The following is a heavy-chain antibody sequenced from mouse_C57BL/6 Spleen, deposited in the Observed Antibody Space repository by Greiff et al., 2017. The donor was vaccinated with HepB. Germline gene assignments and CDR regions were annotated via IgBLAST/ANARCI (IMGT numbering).Heavy chain of an antibody. Sequence: DVKLVESGGGLVKPGGSLKLSCAASGFTFSDYGMHWVRQAPEKGLEWVAYISSGSSTIYYADTVKGRFTISRDNAKNTLFLQMTSLSSEDTAMYYCARDHYYGSSSFAYWGQGTLVTVSA. J-gene: IGHJ3*01. CDR1: GFTFSDYG. CDR3: ARDHYYGSSSFAY. D-gene: IGHD1-1*01. CDR2: ISSGSSTI. V-gene: IGHV5-17*01.